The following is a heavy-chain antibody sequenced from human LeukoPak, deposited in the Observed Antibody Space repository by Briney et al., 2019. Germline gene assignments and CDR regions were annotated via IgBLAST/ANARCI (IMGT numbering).Heavy chain of an antibody. CDR3: ARGLAVAQYYYYGMDA. Sequence: GGSLRLSCAASGFTFSSYGMHWVRQAPGKGLEWVAVISYDGSNKYYADSVKGRFTISRDNSKNTLYLQMNSLRAEDTAVYCCARGLAVAQYYYYGMDAWGQGTTVTVSS. V-gene: IGHV3-30*03. J-gene: IGHJ6*02. CDR1: GFTFSSYG. D-gene: IGHD6-19*01. CDR2: ISYDGSNK.